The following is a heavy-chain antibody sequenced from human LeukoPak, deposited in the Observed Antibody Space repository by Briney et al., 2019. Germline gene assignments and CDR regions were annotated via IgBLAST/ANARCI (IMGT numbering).Heavy chain of an antibody. D-gene: IGHD2-15*01. Sequence: ASVKVSCKAFGYTFTSNYMHWVRQAPGQGPEWMGVISPSGGSTTYAQKFQGRVTLTRDMSTSTDYLELSSLRSEDTAVYYCATDLPLGVVAATPRTGYWGQGTLVTVSS. J-gene: IGHJ4*02. V-gene: IGHV1-46*01. CDR1: GYTFTSNY. CDR3: ATDLPLGVVAATPRTGY. CDR2: ISPSGGST.